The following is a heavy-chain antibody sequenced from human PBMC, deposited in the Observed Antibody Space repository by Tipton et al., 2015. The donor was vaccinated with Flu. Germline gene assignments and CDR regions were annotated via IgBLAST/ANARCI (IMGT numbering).Heavy chain of an antibody. CDR1: DFTFSSST. CDR3: ARDRGYCSVGVCYMDV. J-gene: IGHJ6*02. D-gene: IGHD2-8*02. CDR2: ISSTTSYI. Sequence: QLVQSGGGLVKPGGSLRLSCAASDFTFSSSTMNWVRQAPGKGLEWVSAISSTTSYIFYADSVKGRFTISRDNAKNSLYLQMNSLGAEDTAVYYCARDRGYCSVGVCYMDVWGQGTTVIVSS. V-gene: IGHV3-21*06.